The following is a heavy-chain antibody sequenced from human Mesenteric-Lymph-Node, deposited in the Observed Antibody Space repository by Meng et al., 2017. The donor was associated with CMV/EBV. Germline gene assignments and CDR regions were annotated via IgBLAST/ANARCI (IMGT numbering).Heavy chain of an antibody. V-gene: IGHV3-66*03. CDR1: GFTVSSNY. D-gene: IGHD2-21*01. CDR3: ARDIGGNSYDAFDI. CDR2: IYSCGST. Sequence: GESLKISCAASGFTVSSNYMSWVRQAPGKGLEWVSVIYSCGSTYYADSVKGRFTISRDNSKNTLYLQMNSLRAEDTAVYYCARDIGGNSYDAFDIWGQGTMVTVSS. J-gene: IGHJ3*02.